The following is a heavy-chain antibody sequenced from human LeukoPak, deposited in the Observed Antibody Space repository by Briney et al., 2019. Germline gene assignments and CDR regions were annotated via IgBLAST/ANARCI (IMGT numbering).Heavy chain of an antibody. Sequence: GASVKVSCKASGYTFTGYYMHWVRQAPGQGLEWMGWVNPNSGGADYAQKFQGRVTMTRDTSISTAYMELSRLRSDDTAVYYCAREIWFGDLSPPFHFDYWGQGTVVTVSS. CDR1: GYTFTGYY. CDR3: AREIWFGDLSPPFHFDY. D-gene: IGHD3-10*01. V-gene: IGHV1-2*02. J-gene: IGHJ4*02. CDR2: VNPNSGGA.